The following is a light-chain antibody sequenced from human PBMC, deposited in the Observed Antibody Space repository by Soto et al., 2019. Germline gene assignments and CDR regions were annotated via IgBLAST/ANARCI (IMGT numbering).Light chain of an antibody. CDR1: QTVDNNH. V-gene: IGKV3-20*01. J-gene: IGKJ1*01. Sequence: DIVLTQSPRTLSLSPGDRATLSCRANQTVDNNHLAWFQQKPGQPPRRLIYGSYARPTGTPSRFSGSGSGTDFTLTISRVEPDDFAICYCHQYAGSSPWTFGQGTRVDFK. CDR2: GSY. CDR3: HQYAGSSPWT.